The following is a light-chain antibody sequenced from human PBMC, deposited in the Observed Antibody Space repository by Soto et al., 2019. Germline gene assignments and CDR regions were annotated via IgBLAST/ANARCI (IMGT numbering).Light chain of an antibody. CDR2: EVT. J-gene: IGLJ1*01. CDR1: SSDVGGYNF. Sequence: QSALTQPASVSGSPGQSITVSCTGTSSDVGGYNFVSWFQQHPGKAPKLMIYEVTNRPSGVSNRFSGSKSGNTASLTISGLQPEDEADYYCCSYTSSTTLVFGTGTKVTVL. V-gene: IGLV2-14*01. CDR3: CSYTSSTTLV.